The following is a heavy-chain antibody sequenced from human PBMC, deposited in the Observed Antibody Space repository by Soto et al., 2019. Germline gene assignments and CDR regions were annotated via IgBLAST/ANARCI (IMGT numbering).Heavy chain of an antibody. D-gene: IGHD3-3*01. V-gene: IGHV1-18*01. CDR1: GYTFTSYG. J-gene: IGHJ6*03. Sequence: ASVKVSCKASGYTFTSYGISWVRQAPGQGLEWMGWISAYNGNTNCAQKLQGRVTMTTDTSTSTAYMELRSLRSDDTAVYYCARDTWDYDFWSGSTYYYYYMDVWGKGTTVTVSS. CDR2: ISAYNGNT. CDR3: ARDTWDYDFWSGSTYYYYYMDV.